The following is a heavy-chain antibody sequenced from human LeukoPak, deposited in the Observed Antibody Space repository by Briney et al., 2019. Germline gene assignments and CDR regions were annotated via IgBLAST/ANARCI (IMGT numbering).Heavy chain of an antibody. CDR2: IYTSGST. CDR1: GGSISSYY. CDR3: ARTRAYGGRPDY. D-gene: IGHD4-23*01. Sequence: SETLSLTCSVSGGSISSYYWSWIRQPAGKGLEWIGRIYTSGSTDYNPSLKSRVTMSVDTSKNQFSLKLSSVTAADTAVYYCARTRAYGGRPDYWGQGTLVTVSS. J-gene: IGHJ4*02. V-gene: IGHV4-4*07.